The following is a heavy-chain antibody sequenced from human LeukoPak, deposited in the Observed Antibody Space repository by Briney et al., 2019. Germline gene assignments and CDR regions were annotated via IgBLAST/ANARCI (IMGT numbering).Heavy chain of an antibody. J-gene: IGHJ4*02. D-gene: IGHD6-19*01. CDR1: GFTFSSYA. V-gene: IGHV3-23*01. CDR3: AKDPGYSSGWYYFDY. CDR2: ISGSGGST. Sequence: PGGSLRLSCAASGFTFSSYAMSWVRQAPGKGLEGVSGISGSGGSTYYADSVKGRFTISRDNSKNTLYLQMNSLRAEDTAVYYCAKDPGYSSGWYYFDYWGQGTLVTVSS.